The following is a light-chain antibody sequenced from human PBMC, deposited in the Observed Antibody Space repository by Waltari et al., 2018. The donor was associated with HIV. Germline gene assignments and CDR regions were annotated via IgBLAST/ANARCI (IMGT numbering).Light chain of an antibody. V-gene: IGLV3-21*01. Sequence: SYVLTQPPSVSVAPGKTAKITCGGDNIGSESVSWYQQKPGQAPLLVIYYDTDRPSGIPERFAGSSSGDTATLTISGVEAGDEADYHCQVWPSSSGDHPVFGGGTRLTVL. CDR1: NIGSES. CDR2: YDT. J-gene: IGLJ2*01. CDR3: QVWPSSSGDHPV.